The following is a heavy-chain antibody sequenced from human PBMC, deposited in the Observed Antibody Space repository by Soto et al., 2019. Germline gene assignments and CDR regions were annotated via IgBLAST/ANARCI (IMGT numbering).Heavy chain of an antibody. J-gene: IGHJ6*02. CDR2: IKQDGSEK. CDR1: GFTFSSYG. Sequence: PGGSLSLSCAASGFTFSSYGMSWVRQAPGKGLEWVANIKQDGSEKYYVDSVKGRFTISRDNAKNSLYLQMNSLRAEDTAVYYCARDPTKYYDFWSGSYYYGMDVWGQGTTVTVSS. D-gene: IGHD3-3*01. CDR3: ARDPTKYYDFWSGSYYYGMDV. V-gene: IGHV3-7*01.